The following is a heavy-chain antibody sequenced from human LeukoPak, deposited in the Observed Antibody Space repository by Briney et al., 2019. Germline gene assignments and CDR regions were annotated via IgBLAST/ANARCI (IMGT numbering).Heavy chain of an antibody. V-gene: IGHV3-21*01. CDR1: GFTFSSHS. Sequence: PGGSLRLSCVASGFTFSSHSMNWVRQPPGKGLEWVSSIISSSSYIYYADSVKGRFTISRDNSKNSLYLQMNSLRAEDTAVYYCARDPYSGSYHDYWGQGTLVTVSS. CDR2: IISSSSYI. J-gene: IGHJ4*02. D-gene: IGHD1-26*01. CDR3: ARDPYSGSYHDY.